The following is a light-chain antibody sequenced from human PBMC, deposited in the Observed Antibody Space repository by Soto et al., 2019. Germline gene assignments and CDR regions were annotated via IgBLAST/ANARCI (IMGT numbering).Light chain of an antibody. V-gene: IGKV3D-15*01. J-gene: IGKJ5*01. CDR1: QSVSSY. CDR3: QQYNNWPAIT. CDR2: GAS. Sequence: ENGLTQYPGSPSFSPRAKTTLSCRASQSVSSYLAWYQQKPGQAPRLFIYGASTRATGIPARFSGSGSGTEFTLTISSLQSEDFAVYYCQQYNNWPAITFGQGTRLEI.